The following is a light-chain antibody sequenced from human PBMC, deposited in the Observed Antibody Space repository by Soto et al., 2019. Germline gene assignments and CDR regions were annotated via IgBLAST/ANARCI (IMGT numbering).Light chain of an antibody. CDR1: QSVNTW. CDR3: QQYSGDPWT. Sequence: DVQMTQSPSTLSASVGDRVTITCRASQSVNTWLAWFQQKPGKAPKVLIYRASNLETGVPSRFSGSGSGTESILTISSLQPDDFATYYCQQYSGDPWTFGQGTKVEIK. V-gene: IGKV1-5*03. J-gene: IGKJ1*01. CDR2: RAS.